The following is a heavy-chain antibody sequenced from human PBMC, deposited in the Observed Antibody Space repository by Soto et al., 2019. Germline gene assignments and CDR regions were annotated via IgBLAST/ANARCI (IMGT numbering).Heavy chain of an antibody. CDR1: GGSISSSSYY. J-gene: IGHJ6*02. Sequence: SETLSLTCSVSGGSISSSSYYWGWIRQPPGKGLEWIGSIYYSGSTYYNPSLKSRVTISVDTSKNQFSLKLSSVTAADTAVYYCARHGEDSGYDSRRYYYYYGMDVWGQGTTVTVSS. CDR2: IYYSGST. V-gene: IGHV4-39*01. CDR3: ARHGEDSGYDSRRYYYYYGMDV. D-gene: IGHD5-12*01.